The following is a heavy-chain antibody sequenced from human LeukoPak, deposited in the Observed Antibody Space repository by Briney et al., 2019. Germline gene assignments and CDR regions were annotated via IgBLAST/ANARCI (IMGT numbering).Heavy chain of an antibody. CDR1: GFTVSSNY. CDR3: ARAVSTGTVDY. D-gene: IGHD6-13*01. Sequence: GGSLRLSCAASGFTVSSNYMSWVRQAPGKGLEWVANINQDGSEKYYVDSVMGRFTISRDNDKNSLYLQMNSLRAEDTALYYCARAVSTGTVDYWGQGTLVTVSS. V-gene: IGHV3-7*01. J-gene: IGHJ4*02. CDR2: INQDGSEK.